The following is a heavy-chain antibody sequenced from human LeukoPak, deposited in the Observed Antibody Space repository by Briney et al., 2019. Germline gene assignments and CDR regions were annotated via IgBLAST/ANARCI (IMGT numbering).Heavy chain of an antibody. CDR3: ASTDYYDSSGRGSIDY. CDR1: GGSISSGGYS. Sequence: PSQTLSLTCAVSGGSISSGGYSWSWIRQPPGKGLEWIGYIYHSGSTYYSPSLKSRVTISVDRSKNQFSLKLSSVTAADTAVYYCASTDYYDSSGRGSIDYWGQGTLVTVSS. CDR2: IYHSGST. D-gene: IGHD3-22*01. V-gene: IGHV4-30-2*01. J-gene: IGHJ4*02.